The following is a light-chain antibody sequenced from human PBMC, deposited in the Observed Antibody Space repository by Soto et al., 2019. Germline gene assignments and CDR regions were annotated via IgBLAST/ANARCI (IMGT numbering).Light chain of an antibody. CDR2: EVS. CDR1: TSDVGGYNY. J-gene: IGLJ1*01. V-gene: IGLV2-14*01. CDR3: LSKTSTISYV. Sequence: QSALTQPASVSGSPGQSIAISCTGTTSDVGGYNYVSWYQQHPGKVPKLLIHEVSNRPSGVSNRFSGSKSGNTASLTTSGLQAEDEADYYCLSKTSTISYVSGTGTKVTVL.